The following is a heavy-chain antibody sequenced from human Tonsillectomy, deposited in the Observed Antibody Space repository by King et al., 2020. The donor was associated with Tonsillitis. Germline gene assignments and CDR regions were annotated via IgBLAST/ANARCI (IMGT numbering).Heavy chain of an antibody. CDR3: AKGRSGYCGSTSCHRSDAFDI. CDR2: ISYDGSNE. CDR1: GFTFSTYG. J-gene: IGHJ3*02. D-gene: IGHD2-2*01. Sequence: QLVQSGGGVVQPGRSLRLSCAASGFTFSTYGMHWVRQAPGKGLEWVALISYDGSNEYYADSVKGRFTISRDNSKNTLYLQMNSLRAEDTAVYYCAKGRSGYCGSTSCHRSDAFDIWGQGTMVTVSS. V-gene: IGHV3-30*18.